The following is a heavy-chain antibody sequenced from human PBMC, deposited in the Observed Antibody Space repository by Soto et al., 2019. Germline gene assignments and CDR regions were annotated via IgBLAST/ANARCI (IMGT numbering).Heavy chain of an antibody. D-gene: IGHD3-3*01. CDR1: GFTFSSYS. CDR2: ISSSISYI. Sequence: PWGSLRLSCAASGFTFSSYSMNWVRQAPGKGLEWVSSISSSISYIYYADSVKGRFTISRDNAKNSLYLQMNSLRAEDTAVYYCARDLPRSFGLVTPSFDYLGQETMVTISS. CDR3: ARDLPRSFGLVTPSFDY. V-gene: IGHV3-21*01. J-gene: IGHJ4*02.